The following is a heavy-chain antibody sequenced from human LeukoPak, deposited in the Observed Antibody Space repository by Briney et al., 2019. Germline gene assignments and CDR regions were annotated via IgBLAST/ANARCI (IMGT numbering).Heavy chain of an antibody. D-gene: IGHD3-10*01. V-gene: IGHV1-46*01. CDR1: GYTFTSYY. CDR3: ASRGGDFMVRGTHYYYYYYMDV. J-gene: IGHJ6*03. CDR2: INPSGGST. Sequence: GASVRVSCKASGYTFTSYYMHWVRQAPGQGLEWMGIINPSGGSTNYAQKFQGRVTITADESTSTAYMELSSLRSEDTAVYYCASRGGDFMVRGTHYYYYYYMDVWGKGTTVTISS.